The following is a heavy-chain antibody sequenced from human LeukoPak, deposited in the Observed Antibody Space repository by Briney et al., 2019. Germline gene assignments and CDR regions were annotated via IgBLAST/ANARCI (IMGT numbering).Heavy chain of an antibody. V-gene: IGHV3-7*01. Sequence: PGGSLRLSCAASGFTFSSYWMSWVRQAPGKGLEWVANIKQDGSEKYYVDSVKGRFTISRDNAKNSLYLQMNSLRAEDTAVYYCARSKWDRSGWFYFDSWGQGTQVTVSS. CDR2: IKQDGSEK. CDR3: ARSKWDRSGWFYFDS. D-gene: IGHD6-19*01. CDR1: GFTFSSYW. J-gene: IGHJ4*02.